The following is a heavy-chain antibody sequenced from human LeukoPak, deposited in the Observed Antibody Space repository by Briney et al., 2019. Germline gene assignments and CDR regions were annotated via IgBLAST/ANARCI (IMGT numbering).Heavy chain of an antibody. V-gene: IGHV4-34*01. Sequence: SETLSLTCAVYGGSFSGYYWSWIRQPPGKGLEWIGEINHSGSTNYNPSLKSRVTISVDTSKNQFSLNLSSVTAADTATYYCAREGGDSVGDAFDIWGQGTMVTVSS. D-gene: IGHD4-17*01. CDR1: GGSFSGYY. CDR2: INHSGST. J-gene: IGHJ3*02. CDR3: AREGGDSVGDAFDI.